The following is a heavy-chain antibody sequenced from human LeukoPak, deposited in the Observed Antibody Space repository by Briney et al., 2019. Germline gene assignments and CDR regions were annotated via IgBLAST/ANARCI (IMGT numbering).Heavy chain of an antibody. Sequence: SETLPLTCAVYGGSFSGYYWSWIRQPPGKGLEWIGEINHSGSTNYNPSLKSRVTISVDTSKNQFSLKLSSVTAADTAVYYCARSLGYCSGGSCYYFDYWGQGTLVTVSS. J-gene: IGHJ4*02. CDR2: INHSGST. CDR1: GGSFSGYY. V-gene: IGHV4-34*01. D-gene: IGHD2-15*01. CDR3: ARSLGYCSGGSCYYFDY.